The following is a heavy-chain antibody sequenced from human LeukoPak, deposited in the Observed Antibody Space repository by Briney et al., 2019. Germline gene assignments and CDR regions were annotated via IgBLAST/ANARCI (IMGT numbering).Heavy chain of an antibody. D-gene: IGHD2-15*01. CDR3: TRDSSLGDYVGY. CDR1: GFTFGDYA. J-gene: IGHJ4*02. V-gene: IGHV3-49*03. CDR2: IRSKAYGGTT. Sequence: GGSLKLSCTASGFTFGDYAMSWFRQAPGKGLEWVGFIRSKAYGGTTEYAASVKGRFTISRDDSKGIAYLQMNSLKTEDTAVYYCTRDSSLGDYVGYWGQGTLVTVSS.